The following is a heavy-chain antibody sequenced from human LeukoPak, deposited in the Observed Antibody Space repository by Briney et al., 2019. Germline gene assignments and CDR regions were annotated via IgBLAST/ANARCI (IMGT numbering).Heavy chain of an antibody. CDR3: ARPSFKYDYGCGSYNY. CDR2: IYPGDSDT. J-gene: IGHJ4*02. Sequence: GESLKISCKGSGYSFTSYWIGWVRQMPGKGLEWMGIIYPGDSDTRYSPSFQGQVTISADKSISTAYLQWSSLKASDTAMYYCARPSFKYDYGCGSYNYWGQGTLVTVSS. CDR1: GYSFTSYW. D-gene: IGHD3-16*01. V-gene: IGHV5-51*01.